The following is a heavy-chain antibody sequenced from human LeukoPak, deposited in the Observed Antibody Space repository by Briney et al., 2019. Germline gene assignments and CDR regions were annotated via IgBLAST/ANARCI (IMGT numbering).Heavy chain of an antibody. D-gene: IGHD3-22*01. CDR1: GFNFSTYW. CDR2: VKQDGSEK. CDR3: ARAGTQWLSYAGSSSYTGGGMDV. J-gene: IGHJ6*02. Sequence: GGSLRLSCVASGFNFSTYWMNWVRQAPGKGLEWVANVKQDGSEKYYVDSVKGRFTISRDNAKNSLYLQVNSLRAEDTAVYYCARAGTQWLSYAGSSSYTGGGMDVWGQGTAVTVSS. V-gene: IGHV3-7*01.